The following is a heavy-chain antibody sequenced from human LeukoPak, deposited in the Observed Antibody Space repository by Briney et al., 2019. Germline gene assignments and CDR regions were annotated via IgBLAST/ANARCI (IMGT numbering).Heavy chain of an antibody. CDR2: IYGSGST. CDR1: GGSIRSY. J-gene: IGHJ5*02. D-gene: IGHD3-10*01. CDR3: ARDSGTTGEVKFDP. V-gene: IGHV4-4*07. Sequence: SETLSLTCTVSGGSIRSYWSWIRQPAGKGVGWIGRIYGSGSTDYNPSLKSRVTMSIDTSKNQFSLNLISVTAADTAVYYCARDSGTTGEVKFDPWGQGTLVTVSS.